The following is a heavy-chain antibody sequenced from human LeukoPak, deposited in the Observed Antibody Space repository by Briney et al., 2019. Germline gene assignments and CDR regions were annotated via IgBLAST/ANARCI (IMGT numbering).Heavy chain of an antibody. CDR3: AADPTHYYGSSYGMDV. Sequence: SVKVSCKASGFTFTSSAVQWVRQARGQRLEWIGWIVVGSGNTNYAQKFQERVTITRDMSTSTAYMELSSLRSEDTAVYYCAADPTHYYGSSYGMDVWGQGTTVTVSS. CDR2: IVVGSGNT. CDR1: GFTFTSSA. D-gene: IGHD3-10*01. J-gene: IGHJ6*02. V-gene: IGHV1-58*01.